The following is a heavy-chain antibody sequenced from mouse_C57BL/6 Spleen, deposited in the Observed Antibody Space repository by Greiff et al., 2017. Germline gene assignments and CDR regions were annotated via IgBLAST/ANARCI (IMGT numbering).Heavy chain of an antibody. V-gene: IGHV5-17*01. CDR2: ISSGSSTI. J-gene: IGHJ1*03. CDR3: ANSHYYYGSSYDWYFDV. Sequence: EVMLVESGGGLVKPGGSLKLSCAASGFTFSDYGMHWVRQAPEKGLEWVAYISSGSSTIYYADTVKGRFTISRDNAKNTLFLQMTSLRSEDTAMYYCANSHYYYGSSYDWYFDVWGTGTTVTVSS. D-gene: IGHD1-1*01. CDR1: GFTFSDYG.